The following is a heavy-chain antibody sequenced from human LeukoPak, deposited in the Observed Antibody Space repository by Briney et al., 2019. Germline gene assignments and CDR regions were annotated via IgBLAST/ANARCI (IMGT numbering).Heavy chain of an antibody. CDR1: GFTFSSYG. Sequence: PGRSLRLSCAASGFTFSSYGMHWVRQAPGKGLERVAVISYDGSNKYYADSVKGRFTISRDNSKNTLYLQMNSLRAEDTAVYYCAKDLYSSSSPDYWGQGTLVTVSS. V-gene: IGHV3-30*18. J-gene: IGHJ4*02. CDR3: AKDLYSSSSPDY. D-gene: IGHD6-6*01. CDR2: ISYDGSNK.